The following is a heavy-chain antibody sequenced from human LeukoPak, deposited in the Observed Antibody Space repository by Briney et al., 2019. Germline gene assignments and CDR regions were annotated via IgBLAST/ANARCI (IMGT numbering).Heavy chain of an antibody. J-gene: IGHJ4*02. CDR3: AKVDYGGNY. CDR2: ISGDGGST. V-gene: IGHV3-43*02. D-gene: IGHD4-23*01. CDR1: GFTFDDYA. Sequence: PGGSLRLSCAASGFTFDDYAMHWVRQAPGKGLEWVSLISGDGGSTYYADSVKGRFTISRDNSKNSLYLQMNSLRTEGTALYYCAKVDYGGNYWGQGTLVTVSS.